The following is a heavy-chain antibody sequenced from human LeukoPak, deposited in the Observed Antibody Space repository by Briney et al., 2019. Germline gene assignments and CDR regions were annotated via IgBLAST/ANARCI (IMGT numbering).Heavy chain of an antibody. CDR3: TRDLWELYHSRNPANTVVTDY. CDR2: IRSKAYGGTT. D-gene: IGHD4-23*01. Sequence: GGSLRLSCTASGFTFGDYAMSWFRQAPGKGLEWVGFIRSKAYGGTTEYAASVKGRFTISRDDSKSIAYLQMNSLKTEDTAVYYCTRDLWELYHSRNPANTVVTDYWGQGTLVTVST. J-gene: IGHJ4*02. V-gene: IGHV3-49*03. CDR1: GFTFGDYA.